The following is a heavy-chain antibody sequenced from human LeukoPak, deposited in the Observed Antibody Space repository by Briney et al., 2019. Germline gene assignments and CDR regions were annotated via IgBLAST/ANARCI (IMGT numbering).Heavy chain of an antibody. CDR2: ISSSSSYI. Sequence: GGSLRLSCAASGFTFSSYTMNWVRQAPGKGLEWVSFISSSSSYIYYADSMKGRFTISRDNAKNSLYLQMNSLRAEDTAVYYCARDGLAAATLHWCFDLWGRGTLVTVSS. D-gene: IGHD2-15*01. V-gene: IGHV3-21*01. CDR1: GFTFSSYT. CDR3: ARDGLAAATLHWCFDL. J-gene: IGHJ2*01.